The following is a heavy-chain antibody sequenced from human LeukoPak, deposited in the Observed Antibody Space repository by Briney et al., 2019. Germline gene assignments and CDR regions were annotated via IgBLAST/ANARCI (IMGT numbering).Heavy chain of an antibody. Sequence: SETLSLTCTVSGGSISSSSYYWGWIRQPPGKGLEWIGSIYYSGSTYYNPSLKSRVTISVDTSKNQFSLKLSSVTAADTAVYYCATYGGEALGSTYYYFYYMDVWGKGTTVTISS. D-gene: IGHD4-23*01. CDR3: ATYGGEALGSTYYYFYYMDV. CDR2: IYYSGST. CDR1: GGSISSSSYY. J-gene: IGHJ6*03. V-gene: IGHV4-39*07.